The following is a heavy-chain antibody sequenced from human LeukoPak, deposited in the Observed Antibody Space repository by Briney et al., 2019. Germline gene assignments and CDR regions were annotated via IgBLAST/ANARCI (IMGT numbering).Heavy chain of an antibody. CDR2: FDPEDGET. CDR3: AKSWGVPAASIVGAFDY. V-gene: IGHV1-24*01. J-gene: IGHJ4*02. D-gene: IGHD2-2*01. CDR1: GYTLTELS. Sequence: ASVKVSCKVSGYTLTELSMHWVRQAPGKGLEWMGGFDPEDGETIYAQKFQGRVTMTEDTSTDTAYMELNSLRAEDTAVYYCAKSWGVPAASIVGAFDYWGQGTLVTVSS.